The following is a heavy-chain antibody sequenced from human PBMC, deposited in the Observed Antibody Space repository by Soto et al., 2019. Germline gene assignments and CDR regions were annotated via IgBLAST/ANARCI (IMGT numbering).Heavy chain of an antibody. J-gene: IGHJ4*02. Sequence: QVQLVQSGAEVKKPGASVKVSCKASGYTFTSYAMHWVRQAPGQRLEWMGWINAGNGNTKYSQKFQGRVTITRDTSASTAYMELSSLRSEDTAVYYCARHEFGLGYGDYDYWGQGTLVTVSS. V-gene: IGHV1-3*01. CDR3: ARHEFGLGYGDYDY. D-gene: IGHD4-17*01. CDR1: GYTFTSYA. CDR2: INAGNGNT.